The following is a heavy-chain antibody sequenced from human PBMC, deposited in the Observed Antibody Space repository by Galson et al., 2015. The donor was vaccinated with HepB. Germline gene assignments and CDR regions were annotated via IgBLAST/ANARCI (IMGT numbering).Heavy chain of an antibody. D-gene: IGHD1-26*01. CDR1: GFTFSTYA. CDR2: ISYDGSNK. Sequence: SLRLSCAASGFTFSTYAMHWVRQAPGKGLEWVAVISYDGSNKYYADSVKGRFTISRDNSKNTLYLQMNSLRAEDTAVYYCARDGVVGATWEFRFDPWGQGTLVTVSS. J-gene: IGHJ5*02. V-gene: IGHV3-30-3*01. CDR3: ARDGVVGATWEFRFDP.